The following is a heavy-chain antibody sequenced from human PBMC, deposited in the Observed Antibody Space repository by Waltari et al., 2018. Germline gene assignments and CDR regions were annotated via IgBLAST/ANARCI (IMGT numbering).Heavy chain of an antibody. D-gene: IGHD3-16*01. CDR2: ISPYNDDT. J-gene: IGHJ6*03. V-gene: IGHV1-18*01. Sequence: QVQLVQSGAEVKKPGASVKVACRASGYNFNTYGLTWVRQAPGQVLEWLGWISPYNDDTKYSKNFQGRISMTTDLTTRTAYMELRRLRADDTAVYYCARDFWGQTSGRELSLMDV. CDR3: ARDFWGQTSGRELSLMDV. CDR1: GYNFNTYG.